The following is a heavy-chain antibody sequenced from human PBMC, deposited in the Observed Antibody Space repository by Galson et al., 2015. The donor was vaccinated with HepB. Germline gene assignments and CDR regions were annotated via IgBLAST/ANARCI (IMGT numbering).Heavy chain of an antibody. CDR2: TYYRSKWYI. J-gene: IGHJ5*02. D-gene: IGHD6-6*01. CDR3: SRGGLVKAARGGLAWLDP. CDR1: GDSVSSNSAG. Sequence: CAISGDSVSSNSAGWTWIRQSPSGSLEWLGRTYYRSKWYIDYAVSVKGRITINPDTSKNQVSLRLTSVTPEDTAVYYCSRGGLVKAARGGLAWLDPWGQGTLVTVSS. V-gene: IGHV6-1*01.